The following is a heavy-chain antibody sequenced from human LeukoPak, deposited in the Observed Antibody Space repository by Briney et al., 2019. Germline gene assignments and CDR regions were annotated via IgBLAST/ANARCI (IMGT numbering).Heavy chain of an antibody. V-gene: IGHV3-30*04. CDR3: ARGLTTVTSNWFDP. D-gene: IGHD4-17*01. J-gene: IGHJ5*02. CDR2: ISYDGSNK. CDR1: GFTFSSYA. Sequence: GGSLRLSCEASGFTFSSYAMHWVRQAPGKGLEWVAVISYDGSNKYYADSVKGRFTISRDNSKNTLYLQMNSLRAEDTAVYYCARGLTTVTSNWFDPWGQGTLVTVSS.